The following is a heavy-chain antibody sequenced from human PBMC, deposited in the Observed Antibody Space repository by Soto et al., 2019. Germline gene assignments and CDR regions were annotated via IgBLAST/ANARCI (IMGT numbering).Heavy chain of an antibody. J-gene: IGHJ6*02. Sequence: SETLSLTCTVSGGSISSSSYYWGWIRQPPGKGLEWIGSIYYSGSTYYNPSLKSRVTISVDRSKNQFSLKLSSVTAADTAVYYCARALSGYYDSSGYSDYYYYGMDVWGQGTTVTVSS. D-gene: IGHD3-22*01. CDR3: ARALSGYYDSSGYSDYYYYGMDV. CDR1: GGSISSSSYY. CDR2: IYYSGST. V-gene: IGHV4-39*07.